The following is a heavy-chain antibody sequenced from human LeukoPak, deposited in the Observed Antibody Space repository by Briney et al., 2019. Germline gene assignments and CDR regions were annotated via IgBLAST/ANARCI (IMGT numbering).Heavy chain of an antibody. CDR3: ARDRAVHNYGDFGDAFDI. D-gene: IGHD4-17*01. J-gene: IGHJ3*02. CDR2: ISSSSSYI. V-gene: IGHV3-21*01. Sequence: GGSLRLSCAASGFTFNTYSMNWVRQAPGKGLEWVSSISSSSSYIYYADSVKGRFTISRDNAKNSLYLQMNSLRAEDTAVYYCARDRAVHNYGDFGDAFDIWGQGTMVTVSS. CDR1: GFTFNTYS.